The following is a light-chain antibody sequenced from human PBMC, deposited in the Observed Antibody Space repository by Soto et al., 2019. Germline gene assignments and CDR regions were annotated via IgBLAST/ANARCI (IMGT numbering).Light chain of an antibody. CDR1: QSVSSN. Sequence: EVVMTQSPVTLSLSPGERATLSCRASQSVSSNLAWYQQKPGQAPRLLIYVASSRATGIPDRFSGGGSGTDFTLTISRLEPEDFAVYYCQQCGSSPWTFGQGTKVDIK. J-gene: IGKJ1*01. CDR3: QQCGSSPWT. V-gene: IGKV3-20*01. CDR2: VAS.